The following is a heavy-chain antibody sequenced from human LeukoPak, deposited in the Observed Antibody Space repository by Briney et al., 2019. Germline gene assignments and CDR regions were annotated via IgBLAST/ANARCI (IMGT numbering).Heavy chain of an antibody. CDR2: VYHGGST. Sequence: NPSQTLSLTCAVSGDSISTGGYSWRWIRQPPGKGLEWIGCVYHGGSTYYNPSLKSRVTISVDRSKNQFSLMLTSVTAADTAVYYCARDRGFSGYDLAYWGQGILVTVSS. CDR3: ARDRGFSGYDLAY. CDR1: GDSISTGGYS. J-gene: IGHJ4*02. V-gene: IGHV4-30-2*01. D-gene: IGHD5-12*01.